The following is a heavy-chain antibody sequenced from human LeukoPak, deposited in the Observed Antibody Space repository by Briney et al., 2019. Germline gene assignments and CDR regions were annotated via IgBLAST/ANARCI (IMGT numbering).Heavy chain of an antibody. Sequence: GGSLRLSCVASGFIFSSYAINWVRQAPGKGLEWVSVISATGGSTYYADSVKGRFTISRDNSKNTLYLQMNSLRAEDTAVYYCAKAATSGTTRDAFDIWDQGTKATVSS. V-gene: IGHV3-23*01. CDR2: ISATGGST. D-gene: IGHD1-1*01. CDR1: GFIFSSYA. J-gene: IGHJ3*02. CDR3: AKAATSGTTRDAFDI.